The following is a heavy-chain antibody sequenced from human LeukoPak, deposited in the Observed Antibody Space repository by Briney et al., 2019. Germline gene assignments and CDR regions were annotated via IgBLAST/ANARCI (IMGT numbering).Heavy chain of an antibody. V-gene: IGHV4-59*01. CDR3: ASSRSSSGWSLIDY. Sequence: PSGTLSLTCTVSGGTISSYYWSWIRQPPGKGLEWVGFIYYSGSTNYNPSVQRRVTISVDTSKNRFSLKVSSVTAADTAVYYCASSRSSSGWSLIDYWGQGNLVTVSS. CDR2: IYYSGST. CDR1: GGTISSYY. J-gene: IGHJ4*02. D-gene: IGHD6-19*01.